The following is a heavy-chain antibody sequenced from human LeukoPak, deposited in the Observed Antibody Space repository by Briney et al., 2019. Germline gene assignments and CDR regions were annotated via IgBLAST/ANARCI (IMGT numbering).Heavy chain of an antibody. CDR3: VSHSDPLTGYSFDY. CDR1: GFTVTSNY. J-gene: IGHJ4*02. V-gene: IGHV3-53*01. CDR2: IYDNGDT. D-gene: IGHD3-9*01. Sequence: GGSLRLSCAASGFTVTSNYMTWVRQAPGKGLEWVSIIYDNGDTYYADSVKGRFTVTRDSSMNTVSLEMNSLRVDDTAVYYCVSHSDPLTGYSFDYWGQGTLVTVSS.